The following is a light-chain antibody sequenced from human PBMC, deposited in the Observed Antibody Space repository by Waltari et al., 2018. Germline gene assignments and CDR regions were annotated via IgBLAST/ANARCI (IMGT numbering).Light chain of an antibody. CDR2: DAS. Sequence: EIVLTQSPATLSLSPGERATLSCRASQSVSSYLAWYQQKPGQAPRRLIYDASSRATGIPARFSGSGSGTDFTLTISSLEPEDFAVYYCQHRSNWPPYTFGQGTKLEIK. CDR1: QSVSSY. V-gene: IGKV3-11*01. CDR3: QHRSNWPPYT. J-gene: IGKJ2*01.